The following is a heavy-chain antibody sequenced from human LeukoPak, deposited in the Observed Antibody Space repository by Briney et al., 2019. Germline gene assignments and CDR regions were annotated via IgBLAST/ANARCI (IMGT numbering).Heavy chain of an antibody. V-gene: IGHV4-39*07. Sequence: PSETLSLTCTVSGGSISSSSYYWGWIRQPPGKGLEWIGSIYYSGSTYYNPSLKSRVTISVDTSKNQFSLKLSSVTAADTAVYYCARDVGSTGWFGESMGAYYFDYWGQGTLVTVSS. CDR2: IYYSGST. CDR1: GGSISSSSYY. D-gene: IGHD3-10*01. CDR3: ARDVGSTGWFGESMGAYYFDY. J-gene: IGHJ4*02.